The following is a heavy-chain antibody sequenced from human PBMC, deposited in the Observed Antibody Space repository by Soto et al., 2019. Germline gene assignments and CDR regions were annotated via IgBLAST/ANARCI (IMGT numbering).Heavy chain of an antibody. CDR2: TYYRSKWYN. J-gene: IGHJ6*02. D-gene: IGHD6-19*01. CDR3: VRSRVFIAVAGMATYYYYYGMDV. CDR1: GDSISSDSAA. Sequence: SQTLSLTCAISGDSISSDSAAWNWIRQSPSRGLEWLGRTYYRSKWYNDYAVSVNGRITINPDTSKNHFSLQLNSVTPEDTAVYYCVRSRVFIAVAGMATYYYYYGMDVWGQGTTVTVSS. V-gene: IGHV6-1*01.